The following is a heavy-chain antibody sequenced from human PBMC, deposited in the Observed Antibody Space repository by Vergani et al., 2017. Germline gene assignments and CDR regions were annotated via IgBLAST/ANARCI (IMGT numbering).Heavy chain of an antibody. CDR2: IHPADSDT. CDR3: ARLYGRDSSGSKYFDY. D-gene: IGHD3-22*01. J-gene: IGHJ4*02. CDR1: GYSFTNYW. Sequence: EVQLVQSGAEVKKPGESLKISCQISGYSFTNYWIGWVRQMPGKGLEWMGIIHPADSDTRYSQSFQGQVTISVDKSISTAYLQRSSLRASDSAMYYCARLYGRDSSGSKYFDYWGQGTLGNVSS. V-gene: IGHV5-51*01.